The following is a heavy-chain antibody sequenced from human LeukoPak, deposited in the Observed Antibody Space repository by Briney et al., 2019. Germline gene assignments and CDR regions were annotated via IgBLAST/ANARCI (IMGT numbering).Heavy chain of an antibody. CDR1: GSTFSNYA. D-gene: IGHD3-10*01. J-gene: IGHJ4*02. CDR2: ISYDGTSK. V-gene: IGHV3-30-3*01. CDR3: ARDIGTIDPFDY. Sequence: PGGSLRLSCAASGSTFSNYAMHWVRQAPGKGLDWVAVISYDGTSKYYADSVKGRFTISRDNSRDTLYLQMNSLRAEDTAVYYCARDIGTIDPFDYWGQGTLVTVSS.